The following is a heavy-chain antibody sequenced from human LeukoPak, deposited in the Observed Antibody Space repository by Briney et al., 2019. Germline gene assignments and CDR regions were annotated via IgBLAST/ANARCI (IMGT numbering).Heavy chain of an antibody. Sequence: SETLSLTCTVSGGSISSSSYYWGWIRQPPGKGLEWIGSIYHSGSTYYNPSLKSRVTISVDTSKNQFSLKLSSVTAADTAVYYCATPSPNADHDAFDIWGQGTVVTVSS. CDR2: IYHSGST. V-gene: IGHV4-39*07. CDR3: ATPSPNADHDAFDI. J-gene: IGHJ3*02. CDR1: GGSISSSSYY.